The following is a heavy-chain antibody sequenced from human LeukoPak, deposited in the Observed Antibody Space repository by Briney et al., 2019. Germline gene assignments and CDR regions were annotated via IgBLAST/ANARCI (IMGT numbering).Heavy chain of an antibody. Sequence: RPGGSLRLSCAASGFTLSSYEMNWVSQAPGKGLEWDSYISSSGSTIYYADSVKGRFTISRDNAKNSLYLQMNSLRAEDTAVYYCARESRSYCSRGSCYSAPGDYYYGMDVWGNGTTVTVSS. CDR2: ISSSGSTI. CDR1: GFTLSSYE. J-gene: IGHJ6*04. D-gene: IGHD2-15*01. V-gene: IGHV3-48*03. CDR3: ARESRSYCSRGSCYSAPGDYYYGMDV.